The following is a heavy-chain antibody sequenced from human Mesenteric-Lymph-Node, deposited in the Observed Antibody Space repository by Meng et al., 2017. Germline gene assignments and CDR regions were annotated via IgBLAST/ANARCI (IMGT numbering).Heavy chain of an antibody. V-gene: IGHV3-23*01. Sequence: GGSLRLSCAASGFTFNNYAMHWVRQAPGKGLEWVSDIRESGGSTNYADSVKGRFTMFRDNSRNTLYLQMTSLSGEDTAVYYCAKYQGSGSYLYYYGMDVWGQGTTVTVSS. CDR1: GFTFNNYA. J-gene: IGHJ6*02. CDR3: AKYQGSGSYLYYYGMDV. CDR2: IRESGGST. D-gene: IGHD3-10*01.